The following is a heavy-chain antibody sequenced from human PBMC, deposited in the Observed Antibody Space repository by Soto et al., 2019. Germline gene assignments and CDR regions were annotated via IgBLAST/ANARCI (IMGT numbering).Heavy chain of an antibody. CDR3: ALGSFDP. Sequence: QVQLVQSGAEVKKPGASVKVSCKASGYTFTSYYMHWVRQAPGQGLEWMGIINPSGGSTSYAQKXQXRXXMTRDTSTSTVDMERSILRSDDTAVYYCALGSFDPWGQGTLVTVSS. V-gene: IGHV1-46*03. D-gene: IGHD3-16*01. CDR2: INPSGGST. CDR1: GYTFTSYY. J-gene: IGHJ5*02.